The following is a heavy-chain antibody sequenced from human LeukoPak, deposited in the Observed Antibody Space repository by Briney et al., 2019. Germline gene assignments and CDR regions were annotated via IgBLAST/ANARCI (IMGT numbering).Heavy chain of an antibody. Sequence: ASVKVSCKASGYTFTGYYMHWVQQAPGQGLEWMGWINPNSGGTNYAQKFQGRVTMTRDTSISTAYMELSRLRSDDTAVYYCAGRYCSGGSCQTGFDPWGQGTLVTVSS. CDR2: INPNSGGT. J-gene: IGHJ5*02. V-gene: IGHV1-2*02. D-gene: IGHD2-15*01. CDR1: GYTFTGYY. CDR3: AGRYCSGGSCQTGFDP.